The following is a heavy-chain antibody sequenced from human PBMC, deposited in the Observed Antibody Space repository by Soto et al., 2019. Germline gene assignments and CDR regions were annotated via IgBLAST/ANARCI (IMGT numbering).Heavy chain of an antibody. Sequence: SEILSLTCTVSEGSIRSSSYYWGWIRQPPGKGLEWIGYIYHSGRTYYNPSLKSRVTISVDTSKNQFSLKLSSVTAADTAVYYCASTLGGWFDPWGQGTLVTVSS. CDR3: ASTLGGWFDP. CDR2: IYHSGRT. J-gene: IGHJ5*02. CDR1: EGSIRSSSYY. V-gene: IGHV4-61*05.